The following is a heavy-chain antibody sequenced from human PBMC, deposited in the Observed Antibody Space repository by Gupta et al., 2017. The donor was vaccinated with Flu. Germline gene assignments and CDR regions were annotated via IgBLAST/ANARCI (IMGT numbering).Heavy chain of an antibody. Sequence: MNWVRQAPGKGLEWVGRIKSKSEGETIDYAAPVKGRFTISKDASMGTLYLRMDSLKNEDTAVYYCTTPRYCTSTSCGSIDYWGQGTLVTVS. CDR2: IKSKSEGETI. CDR3: TTPRYCTSTSCGSIDY. J-gene: IGHJ4*02. D-gene: IGHD2-2*01. V-gene: IGHV3-15*01.